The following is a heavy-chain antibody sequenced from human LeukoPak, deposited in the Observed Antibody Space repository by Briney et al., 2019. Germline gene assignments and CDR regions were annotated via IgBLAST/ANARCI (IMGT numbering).Heavy chain of an antibody. CDR1: GGSISSSSYY. D-gene: IGHD6-13*01. Sequence: SETLSLTCTVSGGSISSSSYYCGWIRQPPGKGLEWIGSIYYSGSTYYNPSLKSRVTMSVDTSKNQFSLNLNSVTAEDTAVYYCARHGIVDSSRKYYFDYWGQGTLVTVSS. CDR3: ARHGIVDSSRKYYFDY. V-gene: IGHV4-39*01. J-gene: IGHJ4*02. CDR2: IYYSGST.